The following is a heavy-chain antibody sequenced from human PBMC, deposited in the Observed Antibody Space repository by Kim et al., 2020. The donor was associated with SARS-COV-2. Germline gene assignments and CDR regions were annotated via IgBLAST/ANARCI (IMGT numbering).Heavy chain of an antibody. CDR3: ARGGEYYYDSSGYYHY. D-gene: IGHD3-22*01. CDR2: IIPILGIA. J-gene: IGHJ4*02. CDR1: GGTFSSYA. V-gene: IGHV1-69*04. Sequence: SVKVSCKASGGTFSSYAISWVRQAPGQGLEWMGRIIPILGIANYAQKFQGRVTITADKSTSTAYMELSSLRSEDTAVYYCARGGEYYYDSSGYYHYWGQGTLVTVSS.